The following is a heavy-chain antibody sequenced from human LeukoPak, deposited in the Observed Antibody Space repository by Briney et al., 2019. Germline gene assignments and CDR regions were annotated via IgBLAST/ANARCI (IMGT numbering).Heavy chain of an antibody. V-gene: IGHV3-9*01. D-gene: IGHD6-19*01. CDR2: ISWNSGSI. Sequence: GGSLRLSCAASGLAFDDYAMHWVRQAPGKGLGWVSGISWNSGSIGYADSVKGRFTISRDNAKNSLYLQRDSRRAEDTALYYCAKAAVAGTAFDYWGQGTLVTVSS. J-gene: IGHJ4*02. CDR1: GLAFDDYA. CDR3: AKAAVAGTAFDY.